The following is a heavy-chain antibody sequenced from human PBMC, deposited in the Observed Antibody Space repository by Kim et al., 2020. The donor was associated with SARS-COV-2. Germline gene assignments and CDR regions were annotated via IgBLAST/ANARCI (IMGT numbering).Heavy chain of an antibody. Sequence: SVKVSCKASGGTFSSYAISWVRQAPGQGLEWMGGIIPIFGTANYAQKFQGRVTITADESTSTAYMELSSLRSEDTAVYYCARDRRDGYNYLHYYYGMDVWGQGTTVTVSS. D-gene: IGHD5-12*01. CDR3: ARDRRDGYNYLHYYYGMDV. V-gene: IGHV1-69*13. CDR1: GGTFSSYA. CDR2: IIPIFGTA. J-gene: IGHJ6*02.